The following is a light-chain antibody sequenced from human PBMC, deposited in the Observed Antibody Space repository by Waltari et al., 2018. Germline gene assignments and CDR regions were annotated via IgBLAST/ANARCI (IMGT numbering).Light chain of an antibody. CDR3: QQYKSPPWT. CDR1: QSIRSW. V-gene: IGKV1-5*03. CDR2: KAS. Sequence: DIQMTQSPSTLSAPVGDRVTITCRAIQSIRSWLAWYQQKPGKAPKLRISKASTLESGVPSRFSGSGSGTEFTLTISSLQPDDFATYHCQQYKSPPWTFGQGTKVEIK. J-gene: IGKJ1*01.